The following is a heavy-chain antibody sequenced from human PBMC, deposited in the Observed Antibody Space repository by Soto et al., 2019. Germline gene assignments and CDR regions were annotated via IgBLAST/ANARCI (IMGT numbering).Heavy chain of an antibody. D-gene: IGHD3-22*01. Sequence: QTLSLTCVISGDSVSSNSAAWSWIRQSPSRGLEWLGRTYYRSKWYYDYAVSVKSRITINPDTSKNQFSLQLNSVTPEDTAVYFCTRVSVVGGYYSFDYWGQGTLVTVSS. V-gene: IGHV6-1*01. J-gene: IGHJ4*02. CDR2: TYYRSKWYY. CDR1: GDSVSSNSAA. CDR3: TRVSVVGGYYSFDY.